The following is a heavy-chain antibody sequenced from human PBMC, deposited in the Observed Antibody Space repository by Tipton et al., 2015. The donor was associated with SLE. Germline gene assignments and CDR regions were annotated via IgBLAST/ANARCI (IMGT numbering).Heavy chain of an antibody. CDR2: IYYSGST. J-gene: IGHJ4*02. Sequence: TLSLTCAVSGYSISSGYYWGWIRQPPGKGLEWIGSIYYSGSTYYNPSLKSRVTISVDTSKNQFSLKLSSVTAADTAVYYCARDLASHLGDYWGQGTLVTVSS. CDR1: GYSISSGYY. V-gene: IGHV4-38-2*02. CDR3: ARDLASHLGDY. D-gene: IGHD2-2*01.